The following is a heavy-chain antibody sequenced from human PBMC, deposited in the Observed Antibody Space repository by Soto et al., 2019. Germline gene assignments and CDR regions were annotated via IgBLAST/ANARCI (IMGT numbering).Heavy chain of an antibody. J-gene: IGHJ4*02. D-gene: IGHD4-17*01. CDR1: GDSISNGAYY. V-gene: IGHV4-31*03. Sequence: QVQLQESGPGLVKPSQTLSLTCTVSGDSISNGAYYWTWIRQRPGKVLEWIGYIYYSGTTYYNPSLKSRVTISVATSKNQFSLKLSSVTAADTAVYYCARDFRDHGDSKGVDYWGQGALVTVSS. CDR3: ARDFRDHGDSKGVDY. CDR2: IYYSGTT.